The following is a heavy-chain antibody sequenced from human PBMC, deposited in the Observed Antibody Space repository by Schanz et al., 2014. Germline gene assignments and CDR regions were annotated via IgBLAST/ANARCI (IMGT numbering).Heavy chain of an antibody. Sequence: QVQLVESGGGVVQPGRSLRLSCAASGFTFGSYPIHWVRQAPGKGLEWVAVILYDGSKTYYADSVKGRLTVSRDNSENTVYLEFHSLRSEDTALYYCAREAKWGQWYFDLWGRGSLVTVSS. V-gene: IGHV3-30*03. D-gene: IGHD1-26*01. CDR3: AREAKWGQWYFDL. CDR1: GFTFGSYP. J-gene: IGHJ2*01. CDR2: ILYDGSKT.